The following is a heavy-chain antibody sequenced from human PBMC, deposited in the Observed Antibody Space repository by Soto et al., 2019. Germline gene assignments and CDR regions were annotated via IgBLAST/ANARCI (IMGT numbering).Heavy chain of an antibody. Sequence: AASVKVSCKASGYTFTSYGISWVRQAPGQGLEWMGWISAYNGNTNYAQKLQGRVTMTTDTSTSTAYMELRSLRSDDTAVYYCARDRYYDSSGYPDYWGQGTLVTVSS. V-gene: IGHV1-18*01. CDR3: ARDRYYDSSGYPDY. CDR2: ISAYNGNT. CDR1: GYTFTSYG. J-gene: IGHJ4*02. D-gene: IGHD3-22*01.